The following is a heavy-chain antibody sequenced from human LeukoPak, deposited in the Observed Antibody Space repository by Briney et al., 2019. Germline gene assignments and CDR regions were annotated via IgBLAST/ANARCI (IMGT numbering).Heavy chain of an antibody. CDR1: GGSFSGYY. CDR2: INHSGST. D-gene: IGHD2-2*01. Sequence: PSETLSLTCAVYGGSFSGYYWSWIRQPPGNGLEWIGEINHSGSTNYNPSLQSRVTISVDTSKNQFSLKLSSVTAADTAVYYCAGRYCSSTSCYFHYYYGMDVWGKGTTVTVSS. J-gene: IGHJ6*04. CDR3: AGRYCSSTSCYFHYYYGMDV. V-gene: IGHV4-34*01.